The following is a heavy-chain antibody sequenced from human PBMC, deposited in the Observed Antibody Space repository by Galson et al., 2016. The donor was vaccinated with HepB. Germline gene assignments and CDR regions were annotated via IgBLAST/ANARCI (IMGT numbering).Heavy chain of an antibody. CDR3: ARSQGNWAPLSYYMDV. V-gene: IGHV3-33*01. CDR1: GFIFSSYG. CDR2: IWYDGSNK. Sequence: LRLSCAASGFIFSSYGMHWVRQAPGQGLEWVAVIWYDGSNKYYADSVKGRFTISRDNSKNTLYLQMNSLRAEDTAVYYCARSQGNWAPLSYYMDVWGKGTTVTVSS. J-gene: IGHJ6*03. D-gene: IGHD7-27*01.